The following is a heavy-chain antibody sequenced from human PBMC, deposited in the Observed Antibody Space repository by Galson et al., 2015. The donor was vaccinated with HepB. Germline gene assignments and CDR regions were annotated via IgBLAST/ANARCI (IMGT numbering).Heavy chain of an antibody. CDR2: IYYSGNT. D-gene: IGHD3-10*01. Sequence: TLSLTCTVSGGSISSGGYYWSWIRQHPGKGLEWIGYIYYSGNTYYNPSLKSRVTISEDTSKNQFSLKLTSVTAADTAVYYCARETQTTMVRGVIIGSFFDYWGQGTLVTVSS. CDR1: GGSISSGGYY. CDR3: ARETQTTMVRGVIIGSFFDY. J-gene: IGHJ4*02. V-gene: IGHV4-31*03.